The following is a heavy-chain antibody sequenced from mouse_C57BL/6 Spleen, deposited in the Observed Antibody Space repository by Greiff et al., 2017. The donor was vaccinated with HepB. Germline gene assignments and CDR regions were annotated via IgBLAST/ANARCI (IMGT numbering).Heavy chain of an antibody. CDR3: TRWLLRSLFDY. D-gene: IGHD2-3*01. CDR1: GYTFTSYW. Sequence: EVQLQQSGTVLARPGASVKMSCKTSGYTFTSYWMHWVKQRPGQGLEWIGAIYPGNSDTSYNQKFKGKARLTAVTSASTAYMELSSLTNEDSAVYYCTRWLLRSLFDYWGQGTTLTVSS. V-gene: IGHV1-5*01. J-gene: IGHJ2*01. CDR2: IYPGNSDT.